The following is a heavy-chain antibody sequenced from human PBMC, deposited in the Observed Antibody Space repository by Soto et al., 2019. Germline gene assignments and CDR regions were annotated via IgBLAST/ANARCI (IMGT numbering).Heavy chain of an antibody. CDR1: GFTFSSYA. D-gene: IGHD2-8*01. CDR3: VKDRYCTNGVCYWGDFDY. V-gene: IGHV3-64D*08. J-gene: IGHJ4*02. Sequence: GGSLRLSCSASGFTFSSYAMHWVRQAPGKGLEYVSAIRSNGGSTYYADSVKGRFTISRDNSKNTLYLQMSSLRAEDTAVYYCVKDRYCTNGVCYWGDFDYWGQGTLVTVSS. CDR2: IRSNGGST.